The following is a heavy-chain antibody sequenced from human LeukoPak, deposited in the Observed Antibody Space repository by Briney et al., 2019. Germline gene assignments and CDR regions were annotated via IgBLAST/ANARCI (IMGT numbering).Heavy chain of an antibody. Sequence: SETLSLTCAVYGGSITGYYWSWIRQPPGKGLEWIGYIYTSGSTNYNPSLKSRVTISVDTSKNQFSLKLSSVTAADTAVYYCARGVRRPPYYYYYYYMDVWGKGTTVTVSS. D-gene: IGHD3-10*01. CDR3: ARGVRRPPYYYYYYYMDV. CDR1: GGSITGYY. CDR2: IYTSGST. V-gene: IGHV4-4*09. J-gene: IGHJ6*03.